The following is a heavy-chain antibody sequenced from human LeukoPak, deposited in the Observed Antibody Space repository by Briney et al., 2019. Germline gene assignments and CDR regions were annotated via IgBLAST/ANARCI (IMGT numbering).Heavy chain of an antibody. Sequence: GASVKVSCKASGYTFTSYYMHWVRQAPGQGLEWMGIINPSGGSTSYAQKFQGRVTMTRDTSTSTVYMELSSLRSEDTAVYDCARSYDFWSGSPSRAWFDPWGQGTLVTVSS. V-gene: IGHV1-46*03. CDR3: ARSYDFWSGSPSRAWFDP. J-gene: IGHJ5*02. CDR2: INPSGGST. CDR1: GYTFTSYY. D-gene: IGHD3-3*01.